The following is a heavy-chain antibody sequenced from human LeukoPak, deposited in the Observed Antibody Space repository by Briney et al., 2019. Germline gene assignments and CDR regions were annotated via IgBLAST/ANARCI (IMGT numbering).Heavy chain of an antibody. D-gene: IGHD3-9*01. CDR2: ISGSGGST. Sequence: GGSLRLSCAASGFTFSSYDMSWVRQAPGKGLEWVSAISGSGGSTYYADSVKGRFTISRDNSKNTLYLQMNSLRAEDTAVYYCARTATQLRYFDWLPESWFDPWGQGTLVTVSS. V-gene: IGHV3-23*01. J-gene: IGHJ5*02. CDR3: ARTATQLRYFDWLPESWFDP. CDR1: GFTFSSYD.